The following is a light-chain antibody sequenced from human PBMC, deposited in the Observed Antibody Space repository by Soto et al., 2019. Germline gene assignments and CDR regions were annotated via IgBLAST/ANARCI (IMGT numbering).Light chain of an antibody. CDR1: QNVDKF. Sequence: EIALTQSPATLSLSPGETATLSCRASQNVDKFLAWYQQRPGQPPRLLIFDSSNRATGVPVRFSGSGSGTDFTLTIGSLEPEDFAVYYCHQRSSWWSFGQGTKVDI. J-gene: IGKJ1*01. V-gene: IGKV3-11*01. CDR2: DSS. CDR3: HQRSSWWS.